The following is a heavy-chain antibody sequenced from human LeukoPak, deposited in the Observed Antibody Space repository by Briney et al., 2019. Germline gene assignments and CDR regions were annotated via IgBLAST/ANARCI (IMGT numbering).Heavy chain of an antibody. V-gene: IGHV3-7*03. CDR2: IELDGSEK. CDR3: ARDQYDTWSRRGNFDS. Sequence: GGSLRLSCVASGFTFGKYWMSWVRQAPGKGLEWVANIELDGSEKNYVDSVKGRFTISRDNTKNSLYLQMNSLRAEDTAVFYCARDQYDTWSRRGNFDSWGQGTLVIVPS. D-gene: IGHD3-3*01. J-gene: IGHJ4*02. CDR1: GFTFGKYW.